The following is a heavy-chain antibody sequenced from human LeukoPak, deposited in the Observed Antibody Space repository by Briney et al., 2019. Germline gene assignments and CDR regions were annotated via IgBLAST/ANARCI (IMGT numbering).Heavy chain of an antibody. D-gene: IGHD3-10*01. CDR2: IYHSGST. V-gene: IGHV4-30-2*02. J-gene: IGHJ4*02. CDR3: ARYTSGGFDY. Sequence: SQTLSLTCTVSGGSISSGGYYWSWIRQPPGKGLEWIGYIYHSGSTYYNPSLKSRVTISVDTSKNQFSLKLSSVTAADTAVYYCARYTSGGFDYWGQGTLVTVSS. CDR1: GGSISSGGYY.